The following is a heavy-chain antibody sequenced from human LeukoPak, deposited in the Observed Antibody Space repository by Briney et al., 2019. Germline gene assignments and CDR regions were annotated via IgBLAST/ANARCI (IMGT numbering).Heavy chain of an antibody. V-gene: IGHV4-38-2*01. D-gene: IGHD6-6*01. Sequence: SETLSLTCAVSGYSISSGYYWGWIRQPPGKGLEWIGSIYHSGSTYYNPSLKSRVTISVDTSKNQFSLKLSSVTAADTAVYYCASAEYSSSAPGYWGQGTLVTVSS. CDR2: IYHSGST. CDR1: GYSISSGYY. J-gene: IGHJ4*02. CDR3: ASAEYSSSAPGY.